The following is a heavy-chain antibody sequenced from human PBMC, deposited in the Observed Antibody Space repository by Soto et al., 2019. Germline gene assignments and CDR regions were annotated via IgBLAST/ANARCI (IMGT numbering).Heavy chain of an antibody. CDR2: ISSSGSTI. J-gene: IGHJ6*01. D-gene: IGHD3-3*01. CDR3: ATGDLGTVRVTIFGVANAYYYGMEV. Sequence: GGSLRRSCAASGFTFSSYEMNCVRQAPWKGLEWFSYISSSGSTIYYADSVKGRFTISIDNAKNSLYLQMNSLRAEDTAVYYCATGDLGTVRVTIFGVANAYYYGMEVWGQGTTVTLSS. CDR1: GFTFSSYE. V-gene: IGHV3-48*03.